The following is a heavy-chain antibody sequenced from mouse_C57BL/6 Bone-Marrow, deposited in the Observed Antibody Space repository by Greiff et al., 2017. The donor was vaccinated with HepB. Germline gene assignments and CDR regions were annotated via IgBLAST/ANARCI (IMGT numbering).Heavy chain of an antibody. CDR3: TFYYSKKGYYFDY. J-gene: IGHJ2*01. CDR1: GFNIKDYY. Sequence: VQLKESGAELVRPGASVKLSCTASGFNIKDYYMHWVKQRPEQGLEWIGRIDPEDGDTEYAPKFQGKATMTADTSSNTAYLQLSSLTSEDTAVYYSTFYYSKKGYYFDYWGQGTTLTVSS. CDR2: IDPEDGDT. D-gene: IGHD2-5*01. V-gene: IGHV14-1*01.